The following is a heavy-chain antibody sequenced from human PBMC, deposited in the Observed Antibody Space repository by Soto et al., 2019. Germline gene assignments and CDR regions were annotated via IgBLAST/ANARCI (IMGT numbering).Heavy chain of an antibody. CDR2: IVVGSGNT. D-gene: IGHD1-26*01. V-gene: IGHV1-58*01. Sequence: QMQLVQSGPEVKKPGTSVKVYCKASGFTFTSSAVQWVRQARGQRLEWIGWIVVGSGNTNYAQKFQVRVTITRDMSTSTAYMELSSLRSEDTAVYYCAARGNYYRFDYWGQGTLVTVSS. CDR1: GFTFTSSA. CDR3: AARGNYYRFDY. J-gene: IGHJ4*02.